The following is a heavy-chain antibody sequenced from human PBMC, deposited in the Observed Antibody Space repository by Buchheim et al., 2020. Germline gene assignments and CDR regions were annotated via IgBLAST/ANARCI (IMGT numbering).Heavy chain of an antibody. CDR3: ARVSCGGDCYRRRGYGMDV. V-gene: IGHV3-74*01. CDR2: INSDGSST. D-gene: IGHD2-21*02. CDR1: GFTFSSYW. J-gene: IGHJ6*02. Sequence: EVQLVESGGGLVQPGGSLRLSCAASGFTFSSYWMHWVRQAPGKGLVWVSRINSDGSSTSYADSVKGRFTISRDNAKNTLYLQMNSLRAEDTAVYYCARVSCGGDCYRRRGYGMDVWGQGTT.